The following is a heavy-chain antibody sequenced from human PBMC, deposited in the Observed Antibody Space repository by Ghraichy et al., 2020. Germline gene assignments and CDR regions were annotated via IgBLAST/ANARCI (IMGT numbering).Heavy chain of an antibody. CDR1: GGSISSGGYY. D-gene: IGHD2-15*01. CDR3: ARVLVAATPYFDY. J-gene: IGHJ4*02. V-gene: IGHV4-31*03. Sequence: SETLSLTCTVSGGSISSGGYYWSWIRQHLGKGLEWIGYIYYSGSTYYNPSLKSRVTISVDTSKNQFSLKLSSVTAADTAVYYCARVLVAATPYFDYWGQGTLVTVS. CDR2: IYYSGST.